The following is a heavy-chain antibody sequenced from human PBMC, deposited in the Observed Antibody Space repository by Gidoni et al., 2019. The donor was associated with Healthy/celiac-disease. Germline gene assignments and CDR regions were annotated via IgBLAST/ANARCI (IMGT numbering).Heavy chain of an antibody. J-gene: IGHJ4*02. CDR1: GYTFTCYS. V-gene: IGHV1-2*02. CDR3: AGDSTAEFDY. D-gene: IGHD2-2*01. Sequence: QVQLVQPGAEVKQPGASVKVSCKPSGYTFTCYSMHWVRRAPGQGLEWMGWINPNSCGTDYAQKFQGSVTMTRDTSISTAYMELSRLRSDDTAGYYCAGDSTAEFDYWGQGTLVTVSS. CDR2: INPNSCGT.